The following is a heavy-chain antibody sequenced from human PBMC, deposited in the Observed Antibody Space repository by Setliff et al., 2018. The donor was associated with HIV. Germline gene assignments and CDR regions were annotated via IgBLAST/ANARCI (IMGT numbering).Heavy chain of an antibody. CDR1: GFTFSSYW. J-gene: IGHJ6*02. D-gene: IGHD1-20*01. CDR2: ISYDGSNK. CDR3: ARSGIGYYYYGMDV. Sequence: PGGSLRLSCAGSGFTFSSYWMSWVRQAPGKGLEWVAVISYDGSNKYYADSVKGRSTISRDNSKNTLYLQMNSLRAEDTAVYYCARSGIGYYYYGMDVWGQGTLVTVSS. V-gene: IGHV3-30*01.